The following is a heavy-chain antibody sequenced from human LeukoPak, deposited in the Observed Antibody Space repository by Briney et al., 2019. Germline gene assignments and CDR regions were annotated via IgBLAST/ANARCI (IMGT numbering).Heavy chain of an antibody. CDR1: GFTFTNYA. D-gene: IGHD1-26*01. Sequence: QPGGSLRLSCAASGFTFTNYAMTWVRQTPGKGLEWVSAIGGDGASADYADSVKGRFTISGDNSKNTLYLQMNSLRAEDTALYYCARRVGGTPDYWGLGTLVTVSS. CDR3: ARRVGGTPDY. CDR2: IGGDGASA. V-gene: IGHV3-23*01. J-gene: IGHJ4*02.